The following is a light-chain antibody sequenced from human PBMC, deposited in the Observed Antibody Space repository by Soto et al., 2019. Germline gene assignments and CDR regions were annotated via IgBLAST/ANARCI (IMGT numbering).Light chain of an antibody. CDR2: GAS. V-gene: IGKV3-20*01. CDR1: QSVSNY. CDR3: QHYGRSPIT. J-gene: IGKJ5*01. Sequence: EIMLTQSPSTLSLSPGERATLSCRASQSVSNYLAWYQQKPGQAPRLLIYGASSRATGIPDRFSGSGSGTDFTLTISRLEPEDFALYYCQHYGRSPITFGQGTRLEIK.